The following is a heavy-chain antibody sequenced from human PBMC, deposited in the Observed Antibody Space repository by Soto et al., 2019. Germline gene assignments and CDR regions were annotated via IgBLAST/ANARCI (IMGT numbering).Heavy chain of an antibody. V-gene: IGHV1-24*01. D-gene: IGHD4-4*01. CDR1: GYTLTELS. CDR2: FDPEDGET. CDR3: ATAPTVTTNYNYYGMDV. Sequence: ASVKVSCKVSGYTLTELSMHWVRQAPGKGLEWMGGFDPEDGETIYAQKFQGRVTMTEDTSTDTAYMELSSLRYEDTAVYYCATAPTVTTNYNYYGMDVWGQGTTVTVSS. J-gene: IGHJ6*02.